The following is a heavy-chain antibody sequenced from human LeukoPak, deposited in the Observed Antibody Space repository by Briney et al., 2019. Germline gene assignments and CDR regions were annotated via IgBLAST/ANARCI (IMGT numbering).Heavy chain of an antibody. V-gene: IGHV4-61*02. CDR3: ARDVGARLPGY. Sequence: SETLSLTCTVSGGSISSGSYYWSWIRQPAGKGLEWIGRIYTSGSTNYNPSLKSRATISVDKSKNQFSLKLSSVTAADTAVYYCARDVGARLPGYWGQGILVTVSS. CDR2: IYTSGST. J-gene: IGHJ4*02. CDR1: GGSISSGSYY. D-gene: IGHD6-6*01.